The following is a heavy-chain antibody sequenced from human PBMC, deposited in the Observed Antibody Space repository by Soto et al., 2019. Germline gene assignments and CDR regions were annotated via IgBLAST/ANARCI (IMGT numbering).Heavy chain of an antibody. V-gene: IGHV3-23*01. CDR2: ISGSGGST. CDR3: ARRGSGSYYDY. D-gene: IGHD1-26*01. CDR1: GFTFSSYA. J-gene: IGHJ4*02. Sequence: EVQLLESGGGLVQPGGSLRLSCAASGFTFSSYAMRWVRQAPVKGLEWVSAISGSGGSTYYADSVKVRFTISRDNSKNTLYLQMNSLRAEDTAVYYCARRGSGSYYDYWSQGTLVTVSS.